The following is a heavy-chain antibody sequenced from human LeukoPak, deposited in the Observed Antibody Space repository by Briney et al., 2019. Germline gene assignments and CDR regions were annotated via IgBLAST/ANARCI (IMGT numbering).Heavy chain of an antibody. D-gene: IGHD3-22*01. CDR1: GGSISSYY. CDR3: ARDRHFYDSSGYALFNWFDP. Sequence: PSETLSLTCTVSGGSISSYYWSWIRQPAGKGLEWIGRIYTSGSTNYNPSLKSRVTMSVDTSKIQFSLRLSSVTAADTAVYYCARDRHFYDSSGYALFNWFDPWGQGTLVTVSS. CDR2: IYTSGST. V-gene: IGHV4-4*07. J-gene: IGHJ5*02.